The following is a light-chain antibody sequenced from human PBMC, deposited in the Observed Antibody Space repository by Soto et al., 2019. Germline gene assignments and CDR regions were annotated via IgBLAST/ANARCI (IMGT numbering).Light chain of an antibody. CDR2: AAS. J-gene: IGKJ1*01. CDR1: QSVSSNY. Sequence: IVLTQSPGTLSLSPGERATLSCRAGQSVSSNYLAWYQQKPGQAPRLLIYAASSRATGIPDRFSGSGSGTDFTLTIDGLEPEDFATYFCQQTNTAPWTFGQGTKVDIK. V-gene: IGKV3-20*01. CDR3: QQTNTAPWT.